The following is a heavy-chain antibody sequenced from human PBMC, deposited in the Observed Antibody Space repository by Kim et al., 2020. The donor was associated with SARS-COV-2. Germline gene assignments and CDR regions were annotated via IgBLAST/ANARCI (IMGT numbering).Heavy chain of an antibody. J-gene: IGHJ6*02. D-gene: IGHD3-22*01. V-gene: IGHV3-30*01. CDR3: ARDYYDSSGYSTYGMDV. Sequence: VKGRFTSSRDNSKNTLYLQMNSLRAEDTAVYYCARDYYDSSGYSTYGMDVWGQGTTVTVSS.